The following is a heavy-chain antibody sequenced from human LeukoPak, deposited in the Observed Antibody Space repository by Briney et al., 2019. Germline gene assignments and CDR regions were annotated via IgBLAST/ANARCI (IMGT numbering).Heavy chain of an antibody. CDR2: IYHSGST. D-gene: IGHD2-2*01. Sequence: PSQTLSLTCTVSGGSISSGGYYWSWIRQPPGKGLEWIGYIYHSGSTYYNPSLKSRVTISVDRSKNQFSLKLSSVTAADTAVYYCARVGGETLRDIVVVLAALFDYWGQGTLVTVSS. J-gene: IGHJ4*02. CDR1: GGSISSGGYY. V-gene: IGHV4-30-2*01. CDR3: ARVGGETLRDIVVVLAALFDY.